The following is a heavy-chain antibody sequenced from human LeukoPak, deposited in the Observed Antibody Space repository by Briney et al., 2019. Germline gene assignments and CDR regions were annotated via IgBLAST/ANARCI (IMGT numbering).Heavy chain of an antibody. J-gene: IGHJ4*02. CDR1: GGTFSSYA. CDR2: IIPILGIA. CDR3: ARDGRYYYGSGSYFDY. Sequence: VASVKVSCKASGGTFSSYAISWVRQAPGQGLEWMGGIIPILGIANYAQKFQGRVTITADKSTSTAYMELSSLRSEDTAVYYCARDGRYYYGSGSYFDYWGQGTLVTVSS. V-gene: IGHV1-69*10. D-gene: IGHD3-10*01.